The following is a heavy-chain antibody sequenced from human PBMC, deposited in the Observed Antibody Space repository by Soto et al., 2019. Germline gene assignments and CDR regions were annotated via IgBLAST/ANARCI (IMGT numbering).Heavy chain of an antibody. D-gene: IGHD6-19*01. V-gene: IGHV4-34*01. Sequence: QVQLQQWGAGLLKPSETLSLTCAVYGGSFSGYYWSWIRQPPGKGLEWIGEINHSGSTNYNPSRKSRVTISVDTSKNQFSLQLSSVTAADTAVYYCARGRSRLAVAGTRRWFDPWGQGTLVTVSS. J-gene: IGHJ5*02. CDR3: ARGRSRLAVAGTRRWFDP. CDR2: INHSGST. CDR1: GGSFSGYY.